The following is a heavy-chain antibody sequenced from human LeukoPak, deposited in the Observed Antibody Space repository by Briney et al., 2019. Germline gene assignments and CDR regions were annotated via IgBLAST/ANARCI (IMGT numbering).Heavy chain of an antibody. V-gene: IGHV3-74*01. CDR1: GFAFSNYW. CDR3: LAGYYYYYMGV. J-gene: IGHJ6*03. CDR2: INTHGSST. Sequence: GGSLRLSCAASGFAFSNYWLHWVRQAPGKGLVRVARINTHGSSTNYADSVKGRFTISRDNAKNTLYLQMTSLSAEDTAVYYALAGYYYYYMGVWGKGTTVTVSS. D-gene: IGHD6-13*01.